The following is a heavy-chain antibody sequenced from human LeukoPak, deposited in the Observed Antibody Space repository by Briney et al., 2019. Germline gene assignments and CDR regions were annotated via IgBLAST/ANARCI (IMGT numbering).Heavy chain of an antibody. Sequence: PSETLSLTYTVSGGSISSYYWSWIRQPPGKGLEWIGYIYYSGSTNYNPSLKSRVTISVDTSKNQFSLKLSSVTAADTAVYYCARGIVAAAGLFDYWGQGTLVTVSS. V-gene: IGHV4-59*01. CDR3: ARGIVAAAGLFDY. D-gene: IGHD6-13*01. CDR1: GGSISSYY. J-gene: IGHJ4*02. CDR2: IYYSGST.